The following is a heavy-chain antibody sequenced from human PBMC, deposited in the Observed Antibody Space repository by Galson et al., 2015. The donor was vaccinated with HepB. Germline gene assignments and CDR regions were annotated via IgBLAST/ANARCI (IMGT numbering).Heavy chain of an antibody. Sequence: SLRLSCAASGFTLSRFWMSWVRQAPGKGLEWVANINQDGSQINYVDSVEGRFTISRDYAKNSLYLQMSSLRAEDTAVYYCAREPTKSNEGYWGQGNLVNGSS. J-gene: IGHJ4*02. CDR1: GFTLSRFW. CDR2: INQDGSQI. D-gene: IGHD1-1*01. CDR3: AREPTKSNEGY. V-gene: IGHV3-7*03.